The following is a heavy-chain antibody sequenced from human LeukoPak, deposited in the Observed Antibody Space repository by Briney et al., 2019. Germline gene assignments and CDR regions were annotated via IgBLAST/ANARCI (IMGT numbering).Heavy chain of an antibody. Sequence: GGSLRLSCAASGFTFNTYTMNWVRLVPGKGLEWASLITGNGVSTYYADSVKGRFTISRDNSKNTLYLQMNSLRAEDTAVYYCAKGLHSSSWYSDSWGQGTLVTVSS. CDR2: ITGNGVST. J-gene: IGHJ4*02. V-gene: IGHV3-23*01. D-gene: IGHD6-13*01. CDR3: AKGLHSSSWYSDS. CDR1: GFTFNTYT.